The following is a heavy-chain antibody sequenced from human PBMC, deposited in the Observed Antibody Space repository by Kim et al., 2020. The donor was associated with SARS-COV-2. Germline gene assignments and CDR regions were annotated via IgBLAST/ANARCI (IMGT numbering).Heavy chain of an antibody. V-gene: IGHV4-31*03. CDR1: GGSISSGGYY. Sequence: SETLSLTCTVSGGSISSGGYYWSWIRQHPGKGLEWIGYIYYSGSTYYNPSLKRRVTISVDTSKNQFSLKLSSVTAADTAVYYCARGSSIHRRSDAFDIWGQGTMVTVSS. CDR3: ARGSSIHRRSDAFDI. J-gene: IGHJ3*02. CDR2: IYYSGST. D-gene: IGHD6-6*01.